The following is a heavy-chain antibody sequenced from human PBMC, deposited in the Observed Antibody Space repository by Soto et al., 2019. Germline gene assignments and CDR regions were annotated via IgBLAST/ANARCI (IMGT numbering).Heavy chain of an antibody. CDR1: GFTFSSYG. J-gene: IGHJ4*02. D-gene: IGHD3-3*01. Sequence: GGSLRLSCAASGFTFSSYGMHWVRQAPGKGLEWVAVISYDGSNKYYADSVKGRFTISRDNSKNTLYLQMNSLRAEDTAVYYCARAPRTYDFPYYFDNWGQGALVTVSS. V-gene: IGHV3-30*03. CDR3: ARAPRTYDFPYYFDN. CDR2: ISYDGSNK.